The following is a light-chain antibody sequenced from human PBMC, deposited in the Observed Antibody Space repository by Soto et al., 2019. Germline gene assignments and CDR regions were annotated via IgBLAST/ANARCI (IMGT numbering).Light chain of an antibody. CDR2: DNN. V-gene: IGLV1-51*01. CDR3: GTWDSSLSAL. J-gene: IGLJ2*01. Sequence: QSVLTQPPSVSAAPGQKVTISCSGSSSNIGNNYVSWYQQLPGTAPKLLIYDNNKRPSGIPDRFSGSKSGTSATLDITGLQTGDEADYYCGTWDSSLSALFGGGTKLTVL. CDR1: SSNIGNNY.